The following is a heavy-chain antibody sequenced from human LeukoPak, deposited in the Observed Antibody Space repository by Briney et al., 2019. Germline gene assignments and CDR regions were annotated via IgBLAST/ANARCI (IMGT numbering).Heavy chain of an antibody. CDR1: GFTFSSYA. CDR2: LTGTGGST. D-gene: IGHD1-26*01. CDR3: AKDAGPRGAFSGLFDF. Sequence: GGSLRLSCAASGFTFSSYAMTWVRQAPGKGLEWVSALTGTGGSTFYADSVKGRFTISRDNSKNTLYLQMNGLRAEDTAVYYCAKDAGPRGAFSGLFDFWGQGTLVTVSS. V-gene: IGHV3-23*01. J-gene: IGHJ4*02.